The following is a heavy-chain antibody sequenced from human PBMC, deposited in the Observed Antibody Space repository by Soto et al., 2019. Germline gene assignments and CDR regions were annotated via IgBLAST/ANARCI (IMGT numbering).Heavy chain of an antibody. Sequence: QVHLVQSGAEVQKPGASVKVSCKASGSTVTNYAVHWVRHAPGQSLEWMGWMNAGSGETKSSQKFQGRVTITRDTSASTVYMELSRLTSEDTAIYYCARGAYDFWSGYQYFDSWGQGSLVTVSA. D-gene: IGHD3-3*01. J-gene: IGHJ4*02. CDR3: ARGAYDFWSGYQYFDS. CDR1: GSTVTNYA. CDR2: MNAGSGET. V-gene: IGHV1-3*01.